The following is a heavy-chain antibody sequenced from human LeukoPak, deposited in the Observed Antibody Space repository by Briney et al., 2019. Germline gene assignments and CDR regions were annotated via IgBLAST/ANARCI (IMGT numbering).Heavy chain of an antibody. CDR1: GYTFTGYY. D-gene: IGHD6-19*01. CDR2: ISAYNGNT. CDR3: AREQWLVPFDY. Sequence: ASVKVSCKASGYTFTGYYMHCVRQAPGQGLEWMGWISAYNGNTNYAQKLQGRVTMTTDTSTSTAYMELRSLRSDDTAVYYCAREQWLVPFDYWGQGTLVTVSS. V-gene: IGHV1-18*04. J-gene: IGHJ4*02.